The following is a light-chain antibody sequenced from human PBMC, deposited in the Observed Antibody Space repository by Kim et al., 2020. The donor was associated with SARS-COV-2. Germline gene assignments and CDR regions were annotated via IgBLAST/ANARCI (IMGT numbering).Light chain of an antibody. CDR1: GTTMEAGYE. V-gene: IGLV1-40*03. Sequence: TSCPGGGTTMEAGYEVHWCRRLPGTAPKLHVYDISNRPSGVPDRFSGSEAGASASLAITGLQAGDEADYYCQSYGSSLSGPWVFGGGTQLTVL. CDR3: QSYGSSLSGPWV. CDR2: DIS. J-gene: IGLJ3*02.